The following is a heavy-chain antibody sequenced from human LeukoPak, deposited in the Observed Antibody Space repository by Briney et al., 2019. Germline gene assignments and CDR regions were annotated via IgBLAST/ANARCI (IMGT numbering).Heavy chain of an antibody. J-gene: IGHJ4*02. CDR3: ARGGRPTSPGMLLTL. Sequence: ASVKVSCKTSGYTFIAYYLHWVRQAPGQGLEWMGWLNPNSGGTNYAQKFQGRVTMTRDTSISTAYMELSRLRSDDTAVYYCARGGRPTSPGMLLTLWGQGTLVTVSS. D-gene: IGHD2-8*01. V-gene: IGHV1-2*02. CDR2: LNPNSGGT. CDR1: GYTFIAYY.